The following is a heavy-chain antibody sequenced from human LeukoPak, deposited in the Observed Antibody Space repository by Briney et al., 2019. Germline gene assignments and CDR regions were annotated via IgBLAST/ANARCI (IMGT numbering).Heavy chain of an antibody. V-gene: IGHV3-30*01. CDR1: GFTFSSYA. J-gene: IGHJ6*03. Sequence: PGGSLRLSCAASGFTFSSYAMYWVRQAPGKGLEWVAVISYDGGNKYYADSAKGRFTVSRDNSKNTFYLQMNSLRAEDTAVYYCARDGFPYSDDTPYYYYYMDVWGKGTTVTVSS. D-gene: IGHD4-17*01. CDR3: ARDGFPYSDDTPYYYYYMDV. CDR2: ISYDGGNK.